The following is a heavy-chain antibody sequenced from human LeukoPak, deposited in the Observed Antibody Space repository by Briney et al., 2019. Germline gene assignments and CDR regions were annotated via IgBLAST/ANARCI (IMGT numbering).Heavy chain of an antibody. CDR2: IYYSGST. CDR3: ARDSRDGYNYIDY. V-gene: IGHV4-30-4*01. D-gene: IGHD5-24*01. Sequence: SQTLSLTCTVSGGSISSGDYYWSWIRQPPGKGLEWIGYIYYSGSTYYNPSLKSRITISVDTSKNQFSPKLSSVTAADTAVYYCARDSRDGYNYIDYWGQGTLVTASS. CDR1: GGSISSGDYY. J-gene: IGHJ4*02.